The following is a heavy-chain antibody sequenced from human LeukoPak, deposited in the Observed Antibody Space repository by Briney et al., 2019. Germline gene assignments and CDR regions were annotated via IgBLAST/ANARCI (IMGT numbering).Heavy chain of an antibody. CDR1: GGSLSSGSCY. D-gene: IGHD6-19*01. Sequence: AGALSLTCTDSGGSLSSGSCYWSWRRQPPGRGVEWVGYIYYSGSTNYNPSFKSRVTISENTSKNQFSLKLSSVTAADTAGYYCACGYSSGWFDFDYWGQGTLVTVSS. CDR2: IYYSGST. V-gene: IGHV4-61*01. J-gene: IGHJ4*02. CDR3: ACGYSSGWFDFDY.